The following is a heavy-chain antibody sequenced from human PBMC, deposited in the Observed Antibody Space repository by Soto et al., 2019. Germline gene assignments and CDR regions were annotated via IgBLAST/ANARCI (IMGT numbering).Heavy chain of an antibody. J-gene: IGHJ6*02. D-gene: IGHD2-2*02. Sequence: ASVKVSCKASGYTFTSYGISWLRQAPGQGLEWMGWISAYNGNTNYAQKLQGRVTMTKDTYTSTAYMELRSLRSDDTAVYYCARFIVVVTAALRPRFYGMDVWGQGTTVTVSS. V-gene: IGHV1-18*04. CDR3: ARFIVVVTAALRPRFYGMDV. CDR2: ISAYNGNT. CDR1: GYTFTSYG.